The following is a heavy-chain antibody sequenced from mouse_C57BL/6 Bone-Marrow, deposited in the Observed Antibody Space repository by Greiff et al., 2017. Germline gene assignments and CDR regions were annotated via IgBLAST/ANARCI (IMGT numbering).Heavy chain of an antibody. Sequence: EVKVEESGGGLVQPKGSLKLSCAASGFSFNTYAMNWVRQAPGKGLEWVARIRSKSNNYATYYADSVKDRFTISRDDSESMLYLQMNNLKTEDTAMYYCVRHASPYYFDYWGQGTTLTVSS. J-gene: IGHJ2*01. V-gene: IGHV10-1*01. CDR3: VRHASPYYFDY. CDR1: GFSFNTYA. D-gene: IGHD6-1*01. CDR2: IRSKSNNYAT.